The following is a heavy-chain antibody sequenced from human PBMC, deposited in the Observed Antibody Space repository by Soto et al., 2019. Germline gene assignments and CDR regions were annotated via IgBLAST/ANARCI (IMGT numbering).Heavy chain of an antibody. CDR3: AKDLEGYYYGSGSFQDYYYYYMDV. CDR1: GFTFSSYA. CDR2: ISGSGGST. J-gene: IGHJ6*03. Sequence: GGSLRLSCAASGFTFSSYAMSWVRQAPGKGLEWVSAISGSGGSTYYADSVKGRFTISRDNSKNTLYLQMNSLRAEDTAVYYCAKDLEGYYYGSGSFQDYYYYYMDVWGKGTTVTVSS. D-gene: IGHD3-10*01. V-gene: IGHV3-23*01.